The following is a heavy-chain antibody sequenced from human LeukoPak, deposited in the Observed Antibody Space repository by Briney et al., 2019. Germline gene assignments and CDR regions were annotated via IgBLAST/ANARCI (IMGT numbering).Heavy chain of an antibody. D-gene: IGHD3-16*02. CDR1: GGSFSGYY. CDR3: ARLGYDYVWGSYRTWWFDP. CDR2: IKHSGST. V-gene: IGHV4-34*01. Sequence: SETLSLTCAVYGGSFSGYYWSWIRQPPGKGLEWIGEIKHSGSTNYNPSLKSRVTISVDTSKNQFSLKLSSVTAADTAVYYCARLGYDYVWGSYRTWWFDPWGQGTLVTVSS. J-gene: IGHJ5*02.